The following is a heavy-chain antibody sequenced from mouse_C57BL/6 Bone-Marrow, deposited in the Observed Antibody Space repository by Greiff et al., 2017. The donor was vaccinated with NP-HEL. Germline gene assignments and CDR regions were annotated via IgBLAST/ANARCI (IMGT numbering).Heavy chain of an antibody. Sequence: VQLQQSGSELRSPGSSVKLSCKDFDSEVFPIAYMSWVRQKPGHGFEWIGGILPSIGRTIYGEKFEDKATLDADTLSNTAYLELNSLTSEDSAIYYCAYSSGYLYAMDYWGQGTSVTVSS. CDR3: AYSSGYLYAMDY. CDR2: ILPSIGRT. CDR1: DSEVFPIAY. V-gene: IGHV15-2*01. D-gene: IGHD3-2*02. J-gene: IGHJ4*01.